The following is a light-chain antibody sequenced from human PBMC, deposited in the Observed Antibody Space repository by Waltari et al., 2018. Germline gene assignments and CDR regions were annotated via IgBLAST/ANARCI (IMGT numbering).Light chain of an antibody. CDR1: SSNIGRKA. CDR3: QSYDTSLSVV. J-gene: IGLJ2*01. Sequence: QSVLTQPPSVSGTPGQRVTISCSGSSSNIGRKAVNWYEHLPGTAPKLLIYTNDQRPSGVPDRFSGSQSGTSASLAITALQAEDEAEYYCQSYDTSLSVVFGGGTKLTVL. CDR2: TND. V-gene: IGLV1-44*01.